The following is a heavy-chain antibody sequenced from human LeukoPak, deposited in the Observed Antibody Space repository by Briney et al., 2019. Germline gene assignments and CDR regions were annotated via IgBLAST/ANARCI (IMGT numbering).Heavy chain of an antibody. CDR3: ARVSSDDYFDY. J-gene: IGHJ4*02. V-gene: IGHV4-61*01. Sequence: SETLSLTCTVYGGSISTSNYYWSWIRQPPGKGLEWIGYIYYSGSTNYNPSLKSRVTISVDTSKNQFSLKLSSVTAADTAVYYCARVSSDDYFDYWGQGTLVTVSS. CDR2: IYYSGST. D-gene: IGHD6-6*01. CDR1: GGSISTSNYY.